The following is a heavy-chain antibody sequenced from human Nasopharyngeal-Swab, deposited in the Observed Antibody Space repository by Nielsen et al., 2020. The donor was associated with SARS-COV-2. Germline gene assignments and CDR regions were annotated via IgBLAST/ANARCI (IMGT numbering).Heavy chain of an antibody. CDR1: GYTFTSYY. CDR3: AREEGLLGKSSGMDV. Sequence: ASVKVSCKASGYTFTSYYMHWVRQAPGQGLEWMGIINPSGGSTSYAQKFQGRVTMTRDTSTSTVYMELSSLRSEDTAVYYCAREEGLLGKSSGMDVWGQGTTVTVSS. J-gene: IGHJ6*02. D-gene: IGHD3-3*02. V-gene: IGHV1-46*01. CDR2: INPSGGST.